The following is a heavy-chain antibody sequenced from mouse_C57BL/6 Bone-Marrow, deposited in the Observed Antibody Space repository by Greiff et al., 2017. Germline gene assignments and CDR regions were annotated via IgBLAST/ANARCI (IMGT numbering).Heavy chain of an antibody. CDR1: GFTFSSYG. Sequence: VQLKESGGDLVKPGGSLKLSCAASGFTFSSYGMSWVRQTPDKRLAWVATISSGGSYTYYPDSVKGRFTISRDNAKNTLYLQMSSLKSEDTAMYYCARRGHYYGSRNWYFDVWGTGTTVTVSS. J-gene: IGHJ1*03. CDR2: ISSGGSYT. D-gene: IGHD1-1*01. V-gene: IGHV5-6*01. CDR3: ARRGHYYGSRNWYFDV.